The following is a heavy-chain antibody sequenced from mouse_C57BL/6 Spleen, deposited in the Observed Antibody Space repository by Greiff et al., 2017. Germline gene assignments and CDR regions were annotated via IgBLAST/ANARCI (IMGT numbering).Heavy chain of an antibody. CDR3: TRGGLGLNFGY. D-gene: IGHD4-1*01. CDR2: IDPETGGT. V-gene: IGHV1-15*01. J-gene: IGHJ2*01. Sequence: QVHVKQSGAELVRPGASVTLSCKASGYTFTDYEMHWVKQTPVHGLEWIGAIDPETGGTAYNQKFKGKAILTADKSSSTAYMELRSLTSEDSAVYYCTRGGLGLNFGYWGQGTTLTVSS. CDR1: GYTFTDYE.